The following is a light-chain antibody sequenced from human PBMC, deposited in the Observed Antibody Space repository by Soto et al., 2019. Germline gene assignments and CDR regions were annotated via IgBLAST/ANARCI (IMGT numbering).Light chain of an antibody. J-gene: IGKJ4*01. CDR3: QQYNVSPLT. Sequence: EIVMTQSPATLSVSPGERATRSCRASLSGSSYLAWYQQKPGQTPNLLIYVASTRATGIPARFSGSGSGTEFTLTISSLQSEDFAVYYCQQYNVSPLTFGGGTKVEIK. CDR2: VAS. V-gene: IGKV3-15*01. CDR1: LSGSSY.